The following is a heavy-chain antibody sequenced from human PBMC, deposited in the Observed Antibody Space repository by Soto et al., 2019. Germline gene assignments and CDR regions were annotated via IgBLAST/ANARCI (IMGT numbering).Heavy chain of an antibody. Sequence: ESGGGVVRPGRSLRLSCAASGFTFSSYAMHWGRQAPGKGLEWVAVISYDGSNKYYADSVKGRFTISRDNSKNTLYLQMNSLRAEDTAVYYCASDRLPGSYGYYFDYWGQGTLVTVSS. CDR1: GFTFSSYA. CDR2: ISYDGSNK. CDR3: ASDRLPGSYGYYFDY. D-gene: IGHD1-26*01. V-gene: IGHV3-30-3*01. J-gene: IGHJ4*02.